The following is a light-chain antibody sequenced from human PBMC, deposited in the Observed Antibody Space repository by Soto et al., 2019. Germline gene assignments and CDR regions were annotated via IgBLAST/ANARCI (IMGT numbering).Light chain of an antibody. CDR3: HQYSNWPFT. J-gene: IGKJ4*01. Sequence: EVVMTQSPATVSVSPGERTSLSCRASQSVGTNLGWYQQKPGQAPRLLISKTSTRATGVPARFSGSGSGTELTLTIRSLQYEDIAVYYCHQYSNWPFTFGGGTKVDIK. CDR1: QSVGTN. V-gene: IGKV3-15*01. CDR2: KTS.